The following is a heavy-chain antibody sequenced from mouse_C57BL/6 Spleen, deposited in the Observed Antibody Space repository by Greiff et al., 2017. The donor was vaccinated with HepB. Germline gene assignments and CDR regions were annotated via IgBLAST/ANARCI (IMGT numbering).Heavy chain of an antibody. J-gene: IGHJ4*01. CDR3: ARAYYEYDGAMDY. CDR1: GYSITSGYY. D-gene: IGHD2-4*01. V-gene: IGHV3-6*01. Sequence: EVQLVESGPGLVKPSQSLSLTCSVTGYSITSGYYWYWNRQLPGNKLEWMGYISYDGSTNYNPSLKNRISITRDTSKNHFFLKLNSVTTEDAATYYCARAYYEYDGAMDYWGQGTSVTVSS. CDR2: ISYDGST.